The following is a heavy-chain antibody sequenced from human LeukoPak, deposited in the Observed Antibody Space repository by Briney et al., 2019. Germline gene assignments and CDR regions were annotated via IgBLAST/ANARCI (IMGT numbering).Heavy chain of an antibody. V-gene: IGHV4-34*01. CDR1: GGSFSGYY. CDR3: ARVVVVPAAIDY. J-gene: IGHJ4*02. Sequence: SETLSLNCAVGGGSFSGYYWSWIRQPPGKGLEWIGEINHSGSTNYNPSLKSRVTISVDTSKHQFSLKLSSVTAADTAVYYCARVVVVPAAIDYWGQGTLVTVSS. D-gene: IGHD2-2*01. CDR2: INHSGST.